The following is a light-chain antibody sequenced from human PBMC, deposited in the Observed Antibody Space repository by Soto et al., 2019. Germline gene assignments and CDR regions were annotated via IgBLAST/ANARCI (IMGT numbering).Light chain of an antibody. CDR1: NIGSKS. Sequence: SYELTQPPSVSVAPGQTARSTCGGNNIGSKSVHWYQQKPGQAPVLVVYDDSDRPSGIPERFSGSNSGNTATLTISRVEAGDEADYYCQVWDISSDPYVFGTGTKVTVL. V-gene: IGLV3-21*02. CDR3: QVWDISSDPYV. CDR2: DDS. J-gene: IGLJ1*01.